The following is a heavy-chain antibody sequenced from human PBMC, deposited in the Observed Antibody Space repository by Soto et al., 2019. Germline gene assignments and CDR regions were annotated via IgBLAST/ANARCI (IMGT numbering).Heavy chain of an antibody. J-gene: IGHJ6*02. CDR1: GCTFASYG. D-gene: IGHD3-10*01. CDR2: ISAYNGNT. CDR3: ARWRYYGSGSYQLYYGMDV. V-gene: IGHV1-18*01. Sequence: ASVKVSCKASGCTFASYGISWVRQAPGQGLEWMGWISAYNGNTNYAQKLQGRVTITTDTSTSTAYMELRSLRSDDTAVYYCARWRYYGSGSYQLYYGMDVWGQGTTVTVSS.